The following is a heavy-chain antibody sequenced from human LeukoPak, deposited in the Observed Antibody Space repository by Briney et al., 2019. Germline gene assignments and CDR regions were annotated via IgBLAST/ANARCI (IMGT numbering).Heavy chain of an antibody. J-gene: IGHJ4*02. CDR3: ARGDYYGSGTYYKKTVDY. D-gene: IGHD3-10*01. CDR1: GYTFTGYY. Sequence: ASVKVSCKASGYTFTGYYMHWVRQAPGQGLEWMGWISAYNGNTNYAQKLQGRVTMTTDTSTSTAYMELRSLRSDDTALYYCARGDYYGSGTYYKKTVDYWGQGTLVTVSS. CDR2: ISAYNGNT. V-gene: IGHV1-18*04.